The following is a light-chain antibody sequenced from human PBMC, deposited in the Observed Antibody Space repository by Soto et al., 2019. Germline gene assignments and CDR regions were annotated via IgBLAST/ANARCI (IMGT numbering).Light chain of an antibody. CDR3: SSYTSISTYV. CDR1: SSDVGGYNF. J-gene: IGLJ1*01. CDR2: DVT. Sequence: QSVLPQPASLSGSPGQSITISRTGTSSDVGGYNFVSWYQQHPDKAPKLMIYDVTNRPSGVSNRFSGSKSGNTASLTISGLQAEDEADYYCSSYTSISTYVFGTGTRSPS. V-gene: IGLV2-14*01.